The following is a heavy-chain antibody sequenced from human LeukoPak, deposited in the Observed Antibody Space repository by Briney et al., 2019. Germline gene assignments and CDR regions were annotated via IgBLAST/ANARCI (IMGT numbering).Heavy chain of an antibody. CDR2: TSSSDPGT. CDR1: GFPLSSYA. Sequence: GGSLRLSCAASGFPLSSYAMSWVRQASGKGLEWVSATSSSDPGTYYADSVRGRFTISRDNSKNTLYLQMNSLRAEDTAVYYCAKLGQLWLLSYFDYWGQGTLVTVSS. CDR3: AKLGQLWLLSYFDY. V-gene: IGHV3-23*01. D-gene: IGHD5-18*01. J-gene: IGHJ4*02.